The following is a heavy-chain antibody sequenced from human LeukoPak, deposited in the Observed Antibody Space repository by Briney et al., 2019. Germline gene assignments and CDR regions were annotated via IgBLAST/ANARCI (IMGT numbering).Heavy chain of an antibody. Sequence: SVTLTLTCTVSGDPLCRYHWRWLREPPGKAVEGIGSFYCSGSTDYNPYLKSRVTISVDTSKNQLSLKLSSVTAADTAVYYCAREGIAARSSGPYYFDYWGQGTLVTVSS. D-gene: IGHD6-6*01. CDR2: FYCSGST. V-gene: IGHV4-59*13. CDR1: GDPLCRYH. J-gene: IGHJ4*02. CDR3: AREGIAARSSGPYYFDY.